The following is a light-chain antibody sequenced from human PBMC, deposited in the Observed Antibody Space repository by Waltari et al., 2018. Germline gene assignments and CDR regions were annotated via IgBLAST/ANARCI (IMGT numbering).Light chain of an antibody. Sequence: DIQMTKSPSSLSASVGDRVTISCRASQSVTGYLNWYQQKPGKAPKLLIYEASRLHSVVPSRFSGSQSGTDFTLTIGFLQPEDFATYDCQQSDTNPIAFGQGTRLEIK. J-gene: IGKJ5*01. CDR2: EAS. V-gene: IGKV1-39*01. CDR3: QQSDTNPIA. CDR1: QSVTGY.